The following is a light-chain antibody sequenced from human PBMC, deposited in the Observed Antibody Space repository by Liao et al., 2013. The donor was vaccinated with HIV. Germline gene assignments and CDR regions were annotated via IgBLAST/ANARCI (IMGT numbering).Light chain of an antibody. CDR1: KVGSKN. V-gene: IGLV3-1*01. CDR3: QVWDRGPAL. Sequence: SDELTQPPSVSVSPGQTATITCSGEKVGSKNACWYQQKPGRSPVLVIYQDSKRPSGIPGRFSGSSSGNTGTLTISGTQPMDEGDYYCQVWDRGPALFGGGTKLTVL. J-gene: IGLJ2*01. CDR2: QDS.